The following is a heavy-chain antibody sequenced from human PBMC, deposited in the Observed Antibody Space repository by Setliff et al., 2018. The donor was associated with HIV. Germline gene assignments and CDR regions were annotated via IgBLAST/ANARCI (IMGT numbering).Heavy chain of an antibody. CDR1: GFSFSNYG. CDR2: IWYDGSNK. D-gene: IGHD2-2*01. Sequence: HPGGSLRLSCAASGFSFSNYGMHWVRQAPGRGLEWVSIIWYDGSNKYYADSVKGRFTISRDNSKNTLYLQMNSLRAEDTAVYYCARSRTIGYCSSTSCPSLDVWGRGTTVTVSS. CDR3: ARSRTIGYCSSTSCPSLDV. J-gene: IGHJ6*04. V-gene: IGHV3-33*01.